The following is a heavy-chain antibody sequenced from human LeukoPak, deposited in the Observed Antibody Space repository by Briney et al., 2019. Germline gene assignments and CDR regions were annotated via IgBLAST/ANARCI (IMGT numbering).Heavy chain of an antibody. D-gene: IGHD3-16*01. CDR2: ISISGSTI. CDR1: GFTFSSHE. Sequence: GGSLRLSCAASGFTFSSHEMNWVRQAPGKGLEGVSYISISGSTIYYADPVKGRFTISRDNARNSLHLQINSLRADDTAVYYCARDDVSSLRSVHFDYWGQGTLVTVSS. J-gene: IGHJ4*02. V-gene: IGHV3-48*03. CDR3: ARDDVSSLRSVHFDY.